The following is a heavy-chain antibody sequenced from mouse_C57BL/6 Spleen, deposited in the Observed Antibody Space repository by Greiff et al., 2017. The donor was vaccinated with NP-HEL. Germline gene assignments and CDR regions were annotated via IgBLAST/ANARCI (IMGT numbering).Heavy chain of an antibody. CDR1: GYAFSSSW. J-gene: IGHJ1*03. CDR3: ARSIYYYGSSYYWYFDV. V-gene: IGHV1-82*01. Sequence: QVQLQQSGPELVKPGASVKISCKASGYAFSSSWMNWVQQRPGKGLEWIGRIYPGAGDTNYNGKFKGKATLTADKSSSTAYMQLSSLTSEDSAVYFCARSIYYYGSSYYWYFDVWGTGTTVTVSS. D-gene: IGHD1-1*01. CDR2: IYPGAGDT.